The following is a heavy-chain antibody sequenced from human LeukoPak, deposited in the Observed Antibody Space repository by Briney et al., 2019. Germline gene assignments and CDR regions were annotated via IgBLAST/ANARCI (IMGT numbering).Heavy chain of an antibody. CDR1: GYTFTSYD. CDR2: MNPNSGNT. J-gene: IGHJ6*02. Sequence: ASVKVSCKASGYTFTSYDINCVRQATGQGLEWMGCMNPNSGNTGYAQKLQGRVTMTRNTSISTAYMELSSLRSEDTAVYYCARFVWFGELSDYYYGMDVWGQGTTVTVSS. CDR3: ARFVWFGELSDYYYGMDV. V-gene: IGHV1-8*01. D-gene: IGHD3-10*01.